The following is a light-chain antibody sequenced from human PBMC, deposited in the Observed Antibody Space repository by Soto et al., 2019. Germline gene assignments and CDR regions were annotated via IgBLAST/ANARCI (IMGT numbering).Light chain of an antibody. CDR2: DAS. V-gene: IGKV3-20*01. CDR1: QRIASN. Sequence: EIVMTQSPATLSVSPVERATLSCRASQRIASNLAWYQQKPGQPPRLLIYDASTRAAGIPARFSGSGSGTDFTLTISRLEPEDFAVYYCQQYGSSLWTFGQGTKVDIK. J-gene: IGKJ1*01. CDR3: QQYGSSLWT.